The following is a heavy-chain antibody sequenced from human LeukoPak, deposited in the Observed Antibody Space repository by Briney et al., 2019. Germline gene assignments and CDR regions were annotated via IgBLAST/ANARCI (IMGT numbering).Heavy chain of an antibody. Sequence: GASVKVSCKASGYTFTSYGISWVRQAPGQGLEWMGWISAYNGNTNYAQKLQGRVTMTTDTSTSTAYMKLRSLRSDDTAVYYCARDEAWGSRVDSGYNYGARYLDYWGQGTLVTVSS. D-gene: IGHD5-18*01. J-gene: IGHJ4*02. CDR3: ARDEAWGSRVDSGYNYGARYLDY. V-gene: IGHV1-18*01. CDR1: GYTFTSYG. CDR2: ISAYNGNT.